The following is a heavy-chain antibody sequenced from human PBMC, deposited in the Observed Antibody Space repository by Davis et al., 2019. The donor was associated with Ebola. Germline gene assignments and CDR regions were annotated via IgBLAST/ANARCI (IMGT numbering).Heavy chain of an antibody. Sequence: GESLKISCKGSGYTFTSYWINWVRQMPGKGLEWMGRIDPSDSYTNYSPSFQGHVTISADKSVSTAYLQWSSLKASDSAMYYCARQGGGSGRFTSFDYWGQGTLVTVSS. CDR3: ARQGGGSGRFTSFDY. CDR1: GYTFTSYW. V-gene: IGHV5-10-1*01. CDR2: IDPSDSYT. J-gene: IGHJ4*02. D-gene: IGHD1-26*01.